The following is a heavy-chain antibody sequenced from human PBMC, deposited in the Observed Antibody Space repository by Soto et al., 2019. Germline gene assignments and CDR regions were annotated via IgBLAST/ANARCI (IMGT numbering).Heavy chain of an antibody. V-gene: IGHV3-74*01. D-gene: IGHD4-4*01. CDR2: INSDGSST. Sequence: EVQLVESGGGLVQPGGSLRLSCAASGFTFSSYWMHWVRQAPGKGLVWVSRINSDGSSTSYADSVKGRFTISRDNAKNTLYLQMNSLRAEDTAVYYCARALTVTPRYNWFDPWGQGTLVTVSS. CDR3: ARALTVTPRYNWFDP. CDR1: GFTFSSYW. J-gene: IGHJ5*02.